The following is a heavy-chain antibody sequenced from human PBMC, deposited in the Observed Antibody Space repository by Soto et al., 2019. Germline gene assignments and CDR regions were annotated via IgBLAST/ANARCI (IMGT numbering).Heavy chain of an antibody. Sequence: HEHLVQSGAEVKRPGASLKVSCKASGYSFNGYYIHWVRQAPGQGLEWMGWINPDSGATNYAQNFQGRVTLPSDTSISTASMDLTSLTSDDTAVYYCARGDYGTGGYPFPYFDYWGQGTLVIVSS. CDR3: ARGDYGTGGYPFPYFDY. V-gene: IGHV1-2*02. D-gene: IGHD2-8*02. J-gene: IGHJ4*02. CDR1: GYSFNGYY. CDR2: INPDSGAT.